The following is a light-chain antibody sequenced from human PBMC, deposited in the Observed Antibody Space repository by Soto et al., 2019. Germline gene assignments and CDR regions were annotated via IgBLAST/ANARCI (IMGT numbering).Light chain of an antibody. CDR3: AVWDDSMTGWV. Sequence: QSVLTQPPSASGTPGQRVTISCSGSSSNIGSNNVNWYQQLPGTTPKLLMYSNNQRPSGVPDRFSGSKSGTSASLAISGLQSEDEADYYCAVWDDSMTGWVFGGGTQRTVL. CDR2: SNN. CDR1: SSNIGSNN. J-gene: IGLJ3*02. V-gene: IGLV1-44*01.